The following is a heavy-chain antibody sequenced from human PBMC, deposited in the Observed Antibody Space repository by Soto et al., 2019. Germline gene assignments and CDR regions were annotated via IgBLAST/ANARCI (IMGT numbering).Heavy chain of an antibody. Sequence: PGGSLRLSCAASGFTFDDYAMHWVRQAPWKGLEWVSGISWNSGSIGYADSVKGRFTISRDNAKNSLYLQMNSLRAEDTALYYCAKDISRPQRGYDAFDIWGQGTMVTVSS. CDR2: ISWNSGSI. D-gene: IGHD2-15*01. V-gene: IGHV3-9*01. J-gene: IGHJ3*02. CDR3: AKDISRPQRGYDAFDI. CDR1: GFTFDDYA.